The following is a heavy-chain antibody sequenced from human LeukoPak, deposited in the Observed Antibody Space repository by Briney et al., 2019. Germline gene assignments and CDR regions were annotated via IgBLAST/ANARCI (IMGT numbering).Heavy chain of an antibody. Sequence: GGSLRLSCAASGFTVSNYYMSWVRQAPGKGLEWVSAISGSGGSTYYADSVKGRFTISRDNAKNSLYLQMDSLRAEDTAVYYCARDYCSGGSCYDFWGQGTLVTVSS. CDR1: GFTVSNYY. CDR3: ARDYCSGGSCYDF. D-gene: IGHD2-15*01. J-gene: IGHJ4*02. CDR2: ISGSGGST. V-gene: IGHV3-23*01.